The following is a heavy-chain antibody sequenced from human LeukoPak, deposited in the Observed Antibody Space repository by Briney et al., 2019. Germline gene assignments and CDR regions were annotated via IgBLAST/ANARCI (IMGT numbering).Heavy chain of an antibody. CDR3: ARAYYGSGSYYNWWFDP. CDR2: ISSSGSTI. CDR1: GFTFSSYE. V-gene: IGHV3-48*03. D-gene: IGHD3-10*01. J-gene: IGHJ5*02. Sequence: GGSLRLSCAASGFTFSSYEMNWVRQAPWKGLERVSYISSSGSTIYYADSVKGRFTISRDNAKNSLYLQMNSLRAEDTAVYYCARAYYGSGSYYNWWFDPWGQGTLVTVSS.